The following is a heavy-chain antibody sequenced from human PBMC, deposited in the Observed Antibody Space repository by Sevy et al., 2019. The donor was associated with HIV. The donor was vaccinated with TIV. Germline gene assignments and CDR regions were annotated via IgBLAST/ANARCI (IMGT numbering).Heavy chain of an antibody. CDR2: ISSISSPT. Sequence: GGSLRLSCTASGFTFSGYSMNWVRQAPGKGLEWVSYISSISSPTYYADSVKGRFTISRDNAKNSLYLQMNSLRDKDTAVYYCVREGIGGARDFDYWGQGTLVTVSS. CDR1: GFTFSGYS. J-gene: IGHJ4*02. D-gene: IGHD3-3*01. CDR3: VREGIGGARDFDY. V-gene: IGHV3-48*02.